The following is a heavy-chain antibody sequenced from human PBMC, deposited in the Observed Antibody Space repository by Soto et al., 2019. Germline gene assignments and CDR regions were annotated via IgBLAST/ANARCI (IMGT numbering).Heavy chain of an antibody. Sequence: QLQLQESGPGLVKASETLSLTCSVSGGSISSGPYFWGWIRQSPGKGLEWIGSIYYSGTTSYSPSLKSRVTISVDTSKNHFSLNLTSVTAADTAVYYCARREAVAGSQFDFWGQGTLVTVSS. J-gene: IGHJ4*02. V-gene: IGHV4-39*02. CDR2: IYYSGTT. CDR1: GGSISSGPYF. D-gene: IGHD6-19*01. CDR3: ARREAVAGSQFDF.